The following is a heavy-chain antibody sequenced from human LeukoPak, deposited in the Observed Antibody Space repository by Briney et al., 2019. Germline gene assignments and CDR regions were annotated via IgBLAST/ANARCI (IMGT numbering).Heavy chain of an antibody. D-gene: IGHD2-15*01. Sequence: SETLSLTCTVSGGSISSYYWSWIRQPPGKELEWIGYIYYSWSTNYNPSLKSRVTISVDTSKPQFSLKLSSVTAADTAVYYCARRVEGYCSGGSCYSYYYYMDVWGKGTTVTVSS. CDR1: GGSISSYY. J-gene: IGHJ6*03. CDR2: IYYSWST. V-gene: IGHV4-59*01. CDR3: ARRVEGYCSGGSCYSYYYYMDV.